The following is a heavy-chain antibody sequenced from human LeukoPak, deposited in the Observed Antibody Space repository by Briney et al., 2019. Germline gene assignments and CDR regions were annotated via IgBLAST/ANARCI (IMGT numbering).Heavy chain of an antibody. CDR1: GFTVSTYG. V-gene: IGHV3-53*01. D-gene: IGHD1-14*01. CDR3: AKPRAGIYDASHI. CDR2: INSAGKT. J-gene: IGHJ3*02. Sequence: GGSLRLSCTASGFTVSTYGMSWVRQPLGKGPEWVSSINSAGKTFYADSVKGRSTISRDNSKNTVYLQINSLRVEDTAVYYCAKPRAGIYDASHIWGQGTTVTVS.